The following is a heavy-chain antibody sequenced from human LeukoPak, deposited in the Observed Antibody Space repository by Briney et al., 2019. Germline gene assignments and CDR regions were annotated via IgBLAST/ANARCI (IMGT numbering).Heavy chain of an antibody. CDR1: GGSLTSDIFY. Sequence: PSETLSLTCTVSGGSLTSDIFYWNWIGQHPGKGLEWIVSIHNSRGTSYNTSLESRLTISVDTSENQFFLKMSYVTAADTAMYYCGKVGGNSNSWGQGTLVTVSS. V-gene: IGHV4-31*03. CDR3: GKVGGNSNS. D-gene: IGHD4-23*01. J-gene: IGHJ5*02. CDR2: IHNSRGT.